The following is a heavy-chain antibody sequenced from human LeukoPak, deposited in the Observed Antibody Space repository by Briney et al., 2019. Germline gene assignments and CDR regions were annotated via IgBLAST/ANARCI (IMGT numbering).Heavy chain of an antibody. D-gene: IGHD6-19*01. CDR3: ASVSRGWYRSFDC. CDR1: GFTVSSNY. CDR2: IYSGGST. J-gene: IGHJ4*02. Sequence: PGGSLRLSCAASGFTVSSNYMSWGRQSPGKGLEWVSVIYSGGSTYGADSVKGRFIISRDNSKNTLFLQMNSLRAEDTAMYYCASVSRGWYRSFDCWGQGTLVTVSS. V-gene: IGHV3-66*01.